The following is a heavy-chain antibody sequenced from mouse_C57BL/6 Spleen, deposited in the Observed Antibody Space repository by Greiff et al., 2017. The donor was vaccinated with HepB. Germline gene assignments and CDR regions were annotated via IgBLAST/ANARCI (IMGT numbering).Heavy chain of an antibody. CDR3: ARETAQGGAMDY. Sequence: DVHLVESGGGLVKPGGSLKLSCAASGFTFSSYAMSWVRQTPEKRLEWVATISDGGSYTYYPDNVKGRFTISRDTAKNNLYLQMSHLKSEDTAMYYCARETAQGGAMDYWGQGTSVTVSS. CDR2: ISDGGSYT. CDR1: GFTFSSYA. D-gene: IGHD3-2*02. V-gene: IGHV5-4*01. J-gene: IGHJ4*01.